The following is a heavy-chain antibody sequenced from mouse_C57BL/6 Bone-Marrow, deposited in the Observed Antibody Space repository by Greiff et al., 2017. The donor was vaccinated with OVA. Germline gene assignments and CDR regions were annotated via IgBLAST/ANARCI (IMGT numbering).Heavy chain of an antibody. CDR3: TSYYYGSSYEAGFAY. D-gene: IGHD1-1*01. J-gene: IGHJ3*01. V-gene: IGHV14-4*01. CDR2: IAPENGDT. Sequence: VQLQQSGAELVRPGASVKLSCTASGFNIKDDYMHWVKQRPEQGLEWIGWIAPENGDTEYASKFEGEATITADTSSNTAYLQLSILASEDTAVYYCTSYYYGSSYEAGFAYWGQGTLVTVSA. CDR1: GFNIKDDY.